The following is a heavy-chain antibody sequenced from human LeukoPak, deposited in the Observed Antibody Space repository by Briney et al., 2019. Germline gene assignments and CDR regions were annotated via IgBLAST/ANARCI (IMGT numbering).Heavy chain of an antibody. D-gene: IGHD6-19*01. Sequence: PSETPSLTCTVSGASISSDTYFWSWIRQPAGKGLEWIGRISSTGRTDYNPSLTSRVTISVDTSKNQISMKLSSVTAADTAVYYCAKGAGPPWFDPWGQGTLVTVSS. CDR1: GASISSDTYF. V-gene: IGHV4-61*02. CDR2: ISSTGRT. J-gene: IGHJ5*02. CDR3: AKGAGPPWFDP.